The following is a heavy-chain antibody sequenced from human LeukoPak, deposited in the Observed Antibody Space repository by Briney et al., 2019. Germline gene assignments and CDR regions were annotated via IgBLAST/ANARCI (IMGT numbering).Heavy chain of an antibody. CDR3: ATDCSSTSCYLFDP. V-gene: IGHV1-2*02. CDR1: GYTFTGYY. CDR2: INPNSGGT. J-gene: IGHJ5*02. Sequence: ASVTVSCKASGYTFTGYYMDWVRQAPGQGLEWMGWINPNSGGTNYAQKFQGRVTTTRDTSISTAYMELSRLRSDDTAVYYCATDCSSTSCYLFDPWGQGTLVTVSS. D-gene: IGHD2-2*01.